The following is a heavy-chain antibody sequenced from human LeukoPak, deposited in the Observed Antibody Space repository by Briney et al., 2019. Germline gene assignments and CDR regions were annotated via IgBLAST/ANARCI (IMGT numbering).Heavy chain of an antibody. CDR3: ARPSYYYGSGSYYKGRYYFDY. D-gene: IGHD3-10*01. Sequence: SETLSLTCAVYGGSFSGYYWSWIRQPPGKGLEWIGEINHSGSTNYNPSLKSRVTISVDTSKNQFSLKLSSVTAADTAVYYCARPSYYYGSGSYYKGRYYFDYWGQETLVTVSS. CDR1: GGSFSGYY. V-gene: IGHV4-34*01. J-gene: IGHJ4*02. CDR2: INHSGST.